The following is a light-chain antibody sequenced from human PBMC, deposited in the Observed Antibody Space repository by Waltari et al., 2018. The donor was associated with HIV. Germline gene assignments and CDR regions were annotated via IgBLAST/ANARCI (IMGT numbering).Light chain of an antibody. J-gene: IGLJ2*01. CDR2: RDK. Sequence: SYGLTQPPSVSVSPGQTARITCPGATLSKEYGYWYQQKPGQAPVLLIYRDKERSSGIPKRFSGSSSGTTVTLAISGVQAEDEADYYCLSSDSRGVHKFFGGGTKLTVL. CDR3: LSSDSRGVHKF. CDR1: TLSKEY. V-gene: IGLV3-25*03.